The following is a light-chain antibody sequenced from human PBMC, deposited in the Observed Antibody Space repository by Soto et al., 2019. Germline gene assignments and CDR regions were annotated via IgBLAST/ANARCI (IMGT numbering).Light chain of an antibody. J-gene: IGKJ1*01. CDR3: QQYGSSLWT. Sequence: EIVLTQSPGTLSLSPGERATLSCRASQTVSSSYLAWYQQKPGQAPRLLIYGSASRATGIPDRFSGSGSGTAFTLTISRLEPEDFAVYYCQQYGSSLWTFDQGTKVEI. CDR1: QTVSSSY. V-gene: IGKV3-20*01. CDR2: GSA.